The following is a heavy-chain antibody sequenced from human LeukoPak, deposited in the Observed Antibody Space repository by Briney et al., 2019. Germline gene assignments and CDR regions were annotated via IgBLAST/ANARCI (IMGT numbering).Heavy chain of an antibody. Sequence: SVKVSCKPTGGTFTSYAITWVRQAPGQGLECMGLIVPQFGTPNYARNFQGRVSITADKSTNTVYMELSSLRSEDTAVYYCARKNGQLWFIDYWGQGTLVTVSS. V-gene: IGHV1-69*06. CDR3: ARKNGQLWFIDY. D-gene: IGHD5-18*01. CDR1: GGTFTSYA. CDR2: IVPQFGTP. J-gene: IGHJ4*02.